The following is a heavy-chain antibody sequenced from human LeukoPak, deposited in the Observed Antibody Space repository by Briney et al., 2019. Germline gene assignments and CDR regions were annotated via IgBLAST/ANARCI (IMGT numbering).Heavy chain of an antibody. CDR3: ARSDYGDYVGY. CDR2: ISSSGSTI. V-gene: IGHV3-48*04. D-gene: IGHD4-17*01. J-gene: IGHJ4*02. Sequence: SGGSLRLSCVASGFTFSSDWMSWVRQAPGKGLEWVSYISSSGSTIYYADSVKGRFTISRDNAKNSLYLQMNSLRAEDTAVYYCARSDYGDYVGYWGQGTLVTVSS. CDR1: GFTFSSDW.